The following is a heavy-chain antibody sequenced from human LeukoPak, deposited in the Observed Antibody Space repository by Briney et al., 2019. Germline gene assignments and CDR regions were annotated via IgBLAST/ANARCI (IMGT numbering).Heavy chain of an antibody. CDR1: GFTFSSYS. D-gene: IGHD6-19*01. V-gene: IGHV3-48*02. CDR3: ARKGTLYSSGWYYFDY. CDR2: ISSSSSTI. Sequence: GGSLRLSCAASGFTFSSYSMNWVRQAPGKGLEGVSYISSSSSTIYYADSVKGRFTISRDNAKNSLYLQMNSLRDEDTAVYYCARKGTLYSSGWYYFDYWGQGTLVTVSS. J-gene: IGHJ4*02.